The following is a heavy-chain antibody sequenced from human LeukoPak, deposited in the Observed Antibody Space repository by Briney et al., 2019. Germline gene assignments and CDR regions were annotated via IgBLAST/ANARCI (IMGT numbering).Heavy chain of an antibody. J-gene: IGHJ4*02. D-gene: IGHD3-3*01. CDR1: GGTFSSYT. Sequence: SVKVSCKASGGTFSSYTISWVLQAPGQGLEWMGRIIPILGIANYAQKFQGRVTITADKSTSTAYMELSSLRSEDTAVYYCASDFWSGYYTDYYFDYWGQGTLVTVSS. V-gene: IGHV1-69*02. CDR2: IIPILGIA. CDR3: ASDFWSGYYTDYYFDY.